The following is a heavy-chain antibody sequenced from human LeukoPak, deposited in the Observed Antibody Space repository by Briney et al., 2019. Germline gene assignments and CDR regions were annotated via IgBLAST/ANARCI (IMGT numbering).Heavy chain of an antibody. J-gene: IGHJ4*02. CDR3: ARGELMVYAMVPD. CDR1: GFTFSSYS. V-gene: IGHV3-21*01. CDR2: ISSSSSYI. D-gene: IGHD2-8*01. Sequence: GGSLRLSCAASGFTFSSYSMNWVRQAPGKGLEWVSSISSSSSYIYYADSVKGRFTISRDNAKNSLYLQMNSLRAEDTAVYYCARGELMVYAMVPDWGQGTLVTVSS.